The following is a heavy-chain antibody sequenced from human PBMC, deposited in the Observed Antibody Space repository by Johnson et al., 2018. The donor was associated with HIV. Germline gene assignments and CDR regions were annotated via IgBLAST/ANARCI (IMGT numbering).Heavy chain of an antibody. CDR3: AKARGRWDPLIDAFDD. CDR1: GFTFDDYA. V-gene: IGHV3-43D*03. J-gene: IGHJ3*01. CDR2: ISWNGGST. Sequence: VQLVESGGVVVQPGGSLRLSCAASGFTFDDYAMHWVRQSPGKGLEWVSLISWNGGSTYYVDSVKGRFTISRDNSEDSLYLQMNSLRPEDTALYYCAKARGRWDPLIDAFDDWGQGTMVIVSS. D-gene: IGHD3-16*01.